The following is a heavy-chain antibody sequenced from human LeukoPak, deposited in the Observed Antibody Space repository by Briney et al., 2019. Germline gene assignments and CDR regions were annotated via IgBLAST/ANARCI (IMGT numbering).Heavy chain of an antibody. CDR2: ISSNGGST. V-gene: IGHV3-64*01. CDR1: GFTFSSYA. Sequence: GGSLRLSCAASGFTFSSYAMHWVRQAPGKGLEYVSAISSNGGSTYYANSVKGRFTISRDNSKNTLYLQMGSLRAEDMAVYYCAGHLDWDGAFDIWGQGTMVTVSS. J-gene: IGHJ3*02. CDR3: AGHLDWDGAFDI. D-gene: IGHD3-3*01.